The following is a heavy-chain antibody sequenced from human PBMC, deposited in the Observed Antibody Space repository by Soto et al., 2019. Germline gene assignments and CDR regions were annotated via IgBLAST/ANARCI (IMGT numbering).Heavy chain of an antibody. Sequence: QVQLQQWGAGLLKPSETLSLTCAVYGGFVSSGSYYWSWIRQPPGKGLEWIGEMSHSGGTHFNPSLKSRLTISVDTSKNQFSLKMSSVTAADKALYYCARVERGTATTVVDAFDIWGPGTMVTVSS. CDR1: GGFVSSGSYY. CDR3: ARVERGTATTVVDAFDI. CDR2: MSHSGGT. D-gene: IGHD1-1*01. J-gene: IGHJ3*02. V-gene: IGHV4-34*01.